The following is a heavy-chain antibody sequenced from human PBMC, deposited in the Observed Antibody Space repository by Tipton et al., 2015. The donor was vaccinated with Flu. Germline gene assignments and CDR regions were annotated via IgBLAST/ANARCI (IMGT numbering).Heavy chain of an antibody. CDR1: GYSISSGYY. CDR2: IYHSGST. D-gene: IGHD3-10*02. J-gene: IGHJ4*02. V-gene: IGHV4-38-2*01. CDR3: ARHTGDSVRGLIDY. Sequence: TLSLTCAVSGYSISSGYYWGWVRQPPGKGLEWIGTIYHSGSTYYNPSLKSRLTMSVDTSKNQFSLKLSSVTAADTAVYYCARHTGDSVRGLIDYWGQGTLVTVSS.